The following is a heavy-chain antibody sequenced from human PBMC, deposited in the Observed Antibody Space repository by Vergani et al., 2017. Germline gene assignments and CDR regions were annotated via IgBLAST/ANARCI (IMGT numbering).Heavy chain of an antibody. V-gene: IGHV3-30*03. D-gene: IGHD3-3*01. CDR1: GFTSSYYG. J-gene: IGHJ6*03. Sequence: QVHLVESGGGVVQPGRSLRLSCVVSGFTSSYYGMHWVRQAPGKGLEWVAVISYDGTQKYYADSVKGRFTISRDNSKSRLYLQMNSLRAEDTAVYYCAGFLEWLTDYYYYYMDVWGKGTTVTVSS. CDR3: AGFLEWLTDYYYYYMDV. CDR2: ISYDGTQK.